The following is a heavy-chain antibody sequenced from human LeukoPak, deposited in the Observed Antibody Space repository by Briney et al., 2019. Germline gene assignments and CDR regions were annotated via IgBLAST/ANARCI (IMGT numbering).Heavy chain of an antibody. CDR3: ARDHTYYDIFGLPHGGDYFDY. CDR1: GFTFSSYS. CDR2: ISSSSSYI. D-gene: IGHD3-9*01. J-gene: IGHJ4*02. V-gene: IGHV3-21*01. Sequence: GGSLRLSCAASGFTFSSYSMNWVRQAPGKGREWVSSISSSSSYIYYADSVKGRFTISRDNAKNSLYLQMNSLRAEDTAVYYCARDHTYYDIFGLPHGGDYFDYWGQGTLVTVSS.